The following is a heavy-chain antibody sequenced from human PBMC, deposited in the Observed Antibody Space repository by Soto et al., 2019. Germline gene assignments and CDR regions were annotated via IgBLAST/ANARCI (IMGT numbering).Heavy chain of an antibody. CDR1: GFTFSSYG. CDR3: ARDPGHYYDSSGYYGPVGWFDP. D-gene: IGHD3-22*01. CDR2: IWYDGSNK. V-gene: IGHV3-33*01. Sequence: QVQLVESGGGVVQPGRSLRLSCAASGFTFSSYGMHWVRQAPGKGLEWVAVIWYDGSNKYYADSVKGRFTISRDNSKNTLYLQMNSLRAEDTAVYYCARDPGHYYDSSGYYGPVGWFDPWGQGTLVTVSS. J-gene: IGHJ5*02.